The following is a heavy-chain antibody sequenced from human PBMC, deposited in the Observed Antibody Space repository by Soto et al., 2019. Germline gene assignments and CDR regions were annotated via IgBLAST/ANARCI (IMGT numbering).Heavy chain of an antibody. V-gene: IGHV3-30*18. CDR3: AKGGRQWLVTSDFNY. CDR1: GFTVSDYA. Sequence: VQLVESGGGVVQPGRSLRLSCAASGFTVSDYAMHLFRQAPGTGLEWVAVVSHDGRNTHYADSVKGRFTISRDSSKNTVSLETTSLRAEDTAVYYCAKGGRQWLVTSDFNYWGQGALVTVSS. J-gene: IGHJ4*02. CDR2: VSHDGRNT. D-gene: IGHD6-19*01.